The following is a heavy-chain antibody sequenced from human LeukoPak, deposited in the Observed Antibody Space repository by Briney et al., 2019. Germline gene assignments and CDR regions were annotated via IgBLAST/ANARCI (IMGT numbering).Heavy chain of an antibody. CDR3: AKRNTMVRGGPCFDY. V-gene: IGHV3-23*01. D-gene: IGHD3-10*01. CDR1: GFPFSSYA. J-gene: IGHJ4*02. CDR2: IFGADKNTT. Sequence: PGGSLRLSCAASGFPFSSYAMNWVRQAPGEGREWVSIIFGADKNTTYYADSVKGRFTVSRDNSKNTLDLQMTDLRPEDTAIYYCAKRNTMVRGGPCFDYWGQGILVAVSS.